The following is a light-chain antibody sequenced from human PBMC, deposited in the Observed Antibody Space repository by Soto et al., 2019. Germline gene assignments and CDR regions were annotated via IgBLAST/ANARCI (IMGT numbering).Light chain of an antibody. CDR1: SSDVGGYNF. J-gene: IGLJ1*01. CDR2: AVS. V-gene: IGLV2-14*01. CDR3: SSYTSSGPYV. Sequence: QSALTQPASVSGSPGQSITISCTGTSSDVGGYNFVSWYQQHPGKAPKLMIYAVSNRPSEVSNRFSGSKSGNRASLTISGLQAEDEADYYCSSYTSSGPYVFGTGTKLTVL.